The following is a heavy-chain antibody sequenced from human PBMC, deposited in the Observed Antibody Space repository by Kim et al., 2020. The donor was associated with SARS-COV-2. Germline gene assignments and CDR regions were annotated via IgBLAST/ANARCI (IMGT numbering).Heavy chain of an antibody. D-gene: IGHD6-13*01. CDR1: GGSISSYY. CDR2: IYTSGST. Sequence: SETLSLTCTVSGGSISSYYWSWIRQPAGKGLEWIGRIYTSGSTNYNPSLKSRVTISVDTSKNQFSLKLSSVTAADTAVYYCARDLAAAGMNAFDIWGQGTMVTVSS. J-gene: IGHJ3*02. CDR3: ARDLAAAGMNAFDI. V-gene: IGHV4-4*07.